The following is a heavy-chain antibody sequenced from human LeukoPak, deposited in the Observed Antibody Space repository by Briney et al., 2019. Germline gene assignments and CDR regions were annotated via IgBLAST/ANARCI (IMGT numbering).Heavy chain of an antibody. V-gene: IGHV4-61*01. CDR3: ARVRGDYVNLFDP. CDR1: GGSISSGSYH. Sequence: SETLSLTCTVSGGSISSGSYHWSWIRQPPGRGLEWIGYTHYSGNTYYNPSLKSRVTISLDTSKKQFSLWLRSVTAADTAVYYCARVRGDYVNLFDPWGQGTLVTVSS. D-gene: IGHD4-17*01. J-gene: IGHJ5*02. CDR2: THYSGNT.